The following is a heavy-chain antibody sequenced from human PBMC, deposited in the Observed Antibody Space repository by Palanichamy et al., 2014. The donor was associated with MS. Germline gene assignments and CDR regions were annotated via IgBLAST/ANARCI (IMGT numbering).Heavy chain of an antibody. D-gene: IGHD3-10*01. J-gene: IGHJ3*02. CDR3: AKDGGPYGSGSYGVGGFDI. Sequence: QVQLVESGGGVVQPGRSLRLSCAAPGFTFSSYGMHWVRQAPGKGLEWVAVISFDGSNKYFADSVKGRLTISRDNSKNTLYLQMNSLRAEDTAVYYCAKDGGPYGSGSYGVGGFDIWGQGTMVTVSS. V-gene: IGHV3-30*18. CDR2: ISFDGSNK. CDR1: GFTFSSYG.